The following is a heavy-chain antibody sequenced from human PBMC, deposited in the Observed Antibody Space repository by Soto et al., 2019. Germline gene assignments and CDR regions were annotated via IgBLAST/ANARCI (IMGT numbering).Heavy chain of an antibody. CDR3: AREGTGYSAFDI. CDR1: GYTFSGYY. D-gene: IGHD3-9*01. Sequence: ASVKVSCKASGYTFSGYYMHWVRQAPGQGLEWMEWINPKSGGTKYVQKFQGRVTMTRDTSSNTVYMDLSRLTSDDTAVYYCAREGTGYSAFDIWGQGTMVTVSS. V-gene: IGHV1-2*02. J-gene: IGHJ3*02. CDR2: INPKSGGT.